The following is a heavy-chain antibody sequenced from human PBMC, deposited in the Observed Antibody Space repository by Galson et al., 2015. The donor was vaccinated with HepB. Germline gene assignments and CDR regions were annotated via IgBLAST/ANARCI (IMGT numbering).Heavy chain of an antibody. V-gene: IGHV1-2*06. Sequence: SVKVSCKASGYTFTGYYMHWVRQAPGQGLEWMGRINPNSGGTNYAQKFQGRVTMTRDTSISTAYMELSRLRSDDTAVYYCARDRAITIFGVVTPNDYWGQGTTVTVSS. CDR2: INPNSGGT. D-gene: IGHD3-3*01. CDR1: GYTFTGYY. J-gene: IGHJ4*03. CDR3: ARDRAITIFGVVTPNDY.